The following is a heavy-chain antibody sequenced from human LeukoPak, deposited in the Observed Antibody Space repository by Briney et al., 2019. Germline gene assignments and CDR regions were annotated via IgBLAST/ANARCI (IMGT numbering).Heavy chain of an antibody. J-gene: IGHJ4*02. Sequence: SETLSLTCTVSGGSISSGGYYWNWIRQHPGKGLEWIGYIHYSGSTYYNPSLKSRVAMSVDTSKNLFSLKLSSVTAADTAVYYCARLFIAGTTWMDYWGRGTLVTVSS. CDR3: ARLFIAGTTWMDY. CDR1: GGSISSGGYY. D-gene: IGHD1-20*01. V-gene: IGHV4-31*03. CDR2: IHYSGST.